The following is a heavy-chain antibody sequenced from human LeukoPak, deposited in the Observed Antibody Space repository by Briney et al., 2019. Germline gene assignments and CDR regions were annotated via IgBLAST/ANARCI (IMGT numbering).Heavy chain of an antibody. CDR3: ARVYYGSGSLHYYYYYMDV. CDR2: ISTSGGTI. Sequence: GESLRLSCAASGFTFSDYEMNWVRQAPGKGLEWVSHISTSGGTIYYANSVKGRFTISRDNAQNSVYLQINSLRADDTAVYYCARVYYGSGSLHYYYYYMDVWGKGTTVTISS. V-gene: IGHV3-48*03. D-gene: IGHD3-10*01. J-gene: IGHJ6*03. CDR1: GFTFSDYE.